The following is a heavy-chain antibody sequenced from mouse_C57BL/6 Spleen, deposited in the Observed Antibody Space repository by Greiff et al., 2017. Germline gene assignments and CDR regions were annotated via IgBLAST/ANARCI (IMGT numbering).Heavy chain of an antibody. CDR1: GYTFTGYW. Sequence: QVQLQQSGAELMKPGASVKLSCKATGYTFTGYWIEWVKQRPGHGLEWIGEILPGSGSTNYNEKFKGKATFTADTSSNTAYMQLSSLTTEDSAIYYCARALITTVVGYYAMDYWGQGTSVTVSS. J-gene: IGHJ4*01. D-gene: IGHD1-1*01. V-gene: IGHV1-9*01. CDR3: ARALITTVVGYYAMDY. CDR2: ILPGSGST.